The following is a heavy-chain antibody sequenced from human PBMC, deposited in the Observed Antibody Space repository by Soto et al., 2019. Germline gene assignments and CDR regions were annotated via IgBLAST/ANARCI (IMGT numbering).Heavy chain of an antibody. CDR3: AREASGYDF. CDR2: IIPVFGRP. Sequence: SVKVSCKASGGTFSSFGISWVWQAPGQGLEWMGGIIPVFGRPNYAQRFRGRLTITADESTNTSYMELIDLTSEDTAVYYRAREASGYDFWGQGTQVTVSS. CDR1: GGTFSSFG. J-gene: IGHJ1*01. V-gene: IGHV1-69*13. D-gene: IGHD5-12*01.